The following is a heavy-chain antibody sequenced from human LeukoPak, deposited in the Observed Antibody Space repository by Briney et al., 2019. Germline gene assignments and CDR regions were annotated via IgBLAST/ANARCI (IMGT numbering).Heavy chain of an antibody. CDR2: INSDGSST. CDR3: AKDPTHYRVWDYYETIGLSY. D-gene: IGHD3-22*01. V-gene: IGHV3-74*01. CDR1: GFTFSSYW. J-gene: IGHJ4*02. Sequence: PGGSLRLSCAASGFTFSSYWMHWVRQAPGKGLVWVSRINSDGSSTSYADSVKGRFTISRDNAKNTLYLHMNSLRAEDTAVYYCAKDPTHYRVWDYYETIGLSYWGQGTLVTVSS.